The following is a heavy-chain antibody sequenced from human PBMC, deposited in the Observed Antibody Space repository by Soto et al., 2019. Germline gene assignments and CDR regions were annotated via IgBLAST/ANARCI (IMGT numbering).Heavy chain of an antibody. CDR3: ARGVESGDYSLSYLPP. V-gene: IGHV3-33*01. CDR1: GFTFSTYG. J-gene: IGHJ5*02. CDR2: IWYDGSNE. D-gene: IGHD4-4*01. Sequence: QVQLVESGGGVVQPGRSLRLACAASGFTFSTYGMHWVRQAPGKGLEWVAVIWYDGSNEYYPDSVKGRFTISRDNSRNTLFLQMISLRVEDTAVYYCARGVESGDYSLSYLPPWGQGTLVTVSS.